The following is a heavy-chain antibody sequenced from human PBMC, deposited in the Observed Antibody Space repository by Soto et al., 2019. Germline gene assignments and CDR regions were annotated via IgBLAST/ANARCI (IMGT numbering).Heavy chain of an antibody. CDR3: ARDGLIIYDSSGYSYADH. V-gene: IGHV1-3*04. D-gene: IGHD3-22*01. CDR1: GYTFTSYG. J-gene: IGHJ5*02. Sequence: ASVKVSCKASGYTFTSYGMQWVRQAPGQRHEWMGWINTGNGNTRYSQRFQGRVTITRDTSASTAYMELTSLRSEDTAVYYCARDGLIIYDSSGYSYADHWGQGTLVTVSS. CDR2: INTGNGNT.